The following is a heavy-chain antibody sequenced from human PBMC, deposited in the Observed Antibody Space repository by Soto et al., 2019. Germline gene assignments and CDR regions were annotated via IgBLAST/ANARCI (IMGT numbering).Heavy chain of an antibody. Sequence: QVQLVESGGGVVQPGRSLRLSCAASGFTFSSYGMHWVRQAPGKGLEWVAVIWYDGSNKYYADSVKGRFTISRDNSKNTLYLEMDSPEGEDTAWYYLAGGGVWGVDDSSGYYGYWGQGTLVTVSS. CDR1: GFTFSSYG. CDR3: AGGGVWGVDDSSGYYGY. V-gene: IGHV3-33*01. D-gene: IGHD3-22*01. CDR2: IWYDGSNK. J-gene: IGHJ4*02.